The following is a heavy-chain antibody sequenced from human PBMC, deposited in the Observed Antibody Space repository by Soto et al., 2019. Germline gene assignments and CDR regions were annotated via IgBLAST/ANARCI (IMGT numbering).Heavy chain of an antibody. D-gene: IGHD1-26*01. V-gene: IGHV3-15*07. J-gene: IGHJ4*01. Sequence: GGSLRLSCVASGFPFTNAWINWVRQVPGKGLEWVGRVKSRTDGGSSDYAAPVKGRFAVSRDDSKNIVYLQMNSLKIEDTGVYYCTTDSRTTLPEIRFDYWGHGTQVTVSS. CDR1: GFPFTNAW. CDR3: TTDSRTTLPEIRFDY. CDR2: VKSRTDGGSS.